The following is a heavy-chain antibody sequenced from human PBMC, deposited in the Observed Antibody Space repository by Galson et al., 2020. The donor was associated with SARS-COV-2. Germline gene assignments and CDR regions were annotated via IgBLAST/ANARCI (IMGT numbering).Heavy chain of an antibody. Sequence: SETLSLTCTASGCSISGSSYYWGWIRQPPGKGREWIRSINYSGSTYYNPSLKRRVTISVDTSKNQFSLKLSPVTAADTAVYYCARHSLIKIFGVVISPSWFDPWGQGTLVTVSS. D-gene: IGHD3-3*01. V-gene: IGHV4-39*01. CDR3: ARHSLIKIFGVVISPSWFDP. CDR1: GCSISGSSYY. J-gene: IGHJ5*02. CDR2: INYSGST.